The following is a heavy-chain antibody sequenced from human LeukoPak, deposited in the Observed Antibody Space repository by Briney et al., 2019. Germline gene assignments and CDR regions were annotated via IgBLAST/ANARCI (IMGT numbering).Heavy chain of an antibody. Sequence: GGSLRLSCAASGFTFSSYAMHWVRQAPGKGLEWVAVISYDGSNKYYADSVKGRFTISRDNSKNTLYLQMHSLRAEDTAVYYGAKVKAPYCSSTSCYSDYWGQGTLVTVSS. V-gene: IGHV3-30*04. J-gene: IGHJ4*02. D-gene: IGHD2-2*01. CDR3: AKVKAPYCSSTSCYSDY. CDR1: GFTFSSYA. CDR2: ISYDGSNK.